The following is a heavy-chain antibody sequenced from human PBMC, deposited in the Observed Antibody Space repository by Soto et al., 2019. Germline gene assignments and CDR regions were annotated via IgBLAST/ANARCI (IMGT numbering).Heavy chain of an antibody. CDR2: INAGNGNT. J-gene: IGHJ4*02. CDR3: ARVSGYYLPDY. Sequence: QVQLVQSGAEEKKPGASVKVSCKASGYTFTNYAMHWVRQAPGQRLEWMGCINAGNGNTKYSQKFQGRVTITRDTSASTAYMELSSLRSEDTAVYYCARVSGYYLPDYWGQGTLVTVSS. V-gene: IGHV1-3*05. CDR1: GYTFTNYA. D-gene: IGHD5-12*01.